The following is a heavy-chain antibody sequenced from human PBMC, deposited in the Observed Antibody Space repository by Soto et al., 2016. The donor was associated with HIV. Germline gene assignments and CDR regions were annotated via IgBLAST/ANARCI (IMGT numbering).Heavy chain of an antibody. CDR3: ARVYGSSWNPADAFDI. Sequence: QVQLQESGPGLVKPSQTLSLTCTVSGGSISSGSYYWSWIRQAAGKGLEWIGRIYTSGSTYYNPSLKSRLTMSLDTSKNQFSLNLTSVTAADTALYFCARVYGSSWNPADAFDIWGQGHWSPSLQ. CDR2: IYTSGST. J-gene: IGHJ3*02. V-gene: IGHV4-61*02. D-gene: IGHD6-13*01. CDR1: GGSISSGSYY.